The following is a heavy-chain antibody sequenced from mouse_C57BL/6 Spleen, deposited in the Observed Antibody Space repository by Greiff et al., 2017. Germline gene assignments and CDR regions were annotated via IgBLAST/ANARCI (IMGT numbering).Heavy chain of an antibody. CDR1: YFAFMASA. V-gene: IGHV1-49*01. Sequence: LVESGAELVRPGSSVKLSCKDSYFAFMASAMHWVKQRPGHGLEWIGSFTMYSDATEYSENFKGKATFTATTSSRTAYMELSSLTSESSAVYYCASYDGYSYFDYWGKGTTLTVSS. CDR3: ASYDGYSYFDY. J-gene: IGHJ2*01. D-gene: IGHD2-3*01. CDR2: FTMYSDAT.